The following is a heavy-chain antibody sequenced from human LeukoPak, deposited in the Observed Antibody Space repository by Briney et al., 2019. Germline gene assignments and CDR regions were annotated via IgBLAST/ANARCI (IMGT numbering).Heavy chain of an antibody. Sequence: SGPTLVKPTQTLTLTCTFSGFSLSTSGVGVGWIRQPPGKALERLALIYWDDDKRYSPSLKSRLAITKDTSKNQVVLTMTNMEPVDTATYYCAHRGRTSGYYRVFDYWGQGTLVTVSS. D-gene: IGHD3-22*01. J-gene: IGHJ4*02. CDR2: IYWDDDK. CDR3: AHRGRTSGYYRVFDY. CDR1: GFSLSTSGVG. V-gene: IGHV2-5*02.